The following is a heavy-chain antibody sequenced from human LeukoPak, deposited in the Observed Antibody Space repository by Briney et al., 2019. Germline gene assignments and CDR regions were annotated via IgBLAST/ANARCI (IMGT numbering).Heavy chain of an antibody. Sequence: GVSLRLSCAASGFTFSTYWMHWVRHAPGKGLVWVSRTNSDGSTTSYADSVKGRFTISRDNAKNTLYLQMNSLRAEDTAVYYCARVATGSYHFDYWGQGTLATVSS. V-gene: IGHV3-74*01. D-gene: IGHD3-16*01. J-gene: IGHJ4*02. CDR1: GFTFSTYW. CDR2: TNSDGSTT. CDR3: ARVATGSYHFDY.